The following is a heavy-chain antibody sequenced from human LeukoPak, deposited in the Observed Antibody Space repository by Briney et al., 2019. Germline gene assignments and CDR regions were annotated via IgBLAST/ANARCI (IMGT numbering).Heavy chain of an antibody. D-gene: IGHD6-13*01. Sequence: SETLSLTCTVSGGSISSYYWSWIRQPPGKGLEWIGYIYYSGSTNYNPSLKSRVTISVDTSKNQFSLKLSSVTAADTAVYYCARDKAAAGPAAFDIWGQGTMVTVSS. CDR3: ARDKAAAGPAAFDI. CDR1: GGSISSYY. J-gene: IGHJ3*02. V-gene: IGHV4-59*12. CDR2: IYYSGST.